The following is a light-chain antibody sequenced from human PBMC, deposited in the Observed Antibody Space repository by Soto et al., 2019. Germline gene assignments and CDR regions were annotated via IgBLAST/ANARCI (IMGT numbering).Light chain of an antibody. J-gene: IGKJ1*01. CDR3: QQSCSAPGA. Sequence: DVQMTQSPSSLSASVGDRITITCRASQSISTYLNWYQQKPGKAPRLLMYAASSLQSGVPSRFSGSGSGTEFTLTISSLQPEDFATYYCQQSCSAPGAFGQGTKVEIK. CDR2: AAS. V-gene: IGKV1-39*01. CDR1: QSISTY.